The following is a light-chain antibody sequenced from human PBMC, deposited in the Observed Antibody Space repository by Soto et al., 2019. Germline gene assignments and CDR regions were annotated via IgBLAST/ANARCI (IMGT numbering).Light chain of an antibody. Sequence: SYELTQPPSVSVTPGQTASITCSGYKMGDKYVCWYQQKPGQSPVLVIYQDTKRPSGIPERFAGSNSGNTATLTISGTQATDDADYYCQAWDISTVVFGGGTKVTVL. V-gene: IGLV3-1*01. CDR3: QAWDISTVV. CDR1: KMGDKY. CDR2: QDT. J-gene: IGLJ2*01.